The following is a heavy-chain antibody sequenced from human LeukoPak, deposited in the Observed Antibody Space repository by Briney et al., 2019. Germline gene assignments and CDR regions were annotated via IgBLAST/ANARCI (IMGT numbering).Heavy chain of an antibody. V-gene: IGHV4-61*01. J-gene: IGHJ5*02. CDR2: IYYSGST. D-gene: IGHD5/OR15-5a*01. Sequence: SETLSLTCTVSGGSVSSGSYYWSWIRQPPGKGLEWIGYIYYSGSTNYNPSLKSRVTISVDTSKNQFSLKLSSVTTADTAVYYCARELLYEDVRWFDPWGQGTLVTVSS. CDR1: GGSVSSGSYY. CDR3: ARELLYEDVRWFDP.